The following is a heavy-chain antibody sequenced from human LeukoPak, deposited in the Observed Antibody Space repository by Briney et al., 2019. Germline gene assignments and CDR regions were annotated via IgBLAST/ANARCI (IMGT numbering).Heavy chain of an antibody. V-gene: IGHV1-18*04. CDR1: GYIFTGCY. Sequence: GASVKVSCKASGYIFTGCYMHWVRQAPGQGLEWMGWISAYNGNTEFAQKLQDRVTMTTDTSTSTAYMELRSLRSDDTAVYYCARSYSSGSYYFDYWGQGTLVTVSS. CDR3: ARSYSSGSYYFDY. D-gene: IGHD6-19*01. J-gene: IGHJ4*02. CDR2: ISAYNGNT.